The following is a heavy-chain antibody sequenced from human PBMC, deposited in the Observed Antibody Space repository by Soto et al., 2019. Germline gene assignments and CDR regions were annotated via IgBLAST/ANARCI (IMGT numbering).Heavy chain of an antibody. CDR1: GFTFRNYG. CDR2: IWSDGSNK. CDR3: ATXRGAXPFDY. Sequence: QVQLVESGGGVVQPGRSLRLSCAASGFTFRNYGMHWVRQAPGKGLEWVAVIWSDGSNKLYADSVKGRFTISRDNSKNTLHLQMSSLRAEDXAVXYCATXRGAXPFDYWGQGTLVTVSS. D-gene: IGHD3-10*01. V-gene: IGHV3-33*01. J-gene: IGHJ4*02.